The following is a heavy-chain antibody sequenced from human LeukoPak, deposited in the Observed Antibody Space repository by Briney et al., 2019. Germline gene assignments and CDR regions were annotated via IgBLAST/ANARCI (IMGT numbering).Heavy chain of an antibody. CDR1: GFTFSSYA. J-gene: IGHJ6*03. Sequence: GGSLRLSCAASGFTFSSYAMSWVRQAPGKGLKWVSAISGSGVSTYYADSVKGRFTISRDNSKNTLYLQMNSLRAEDTAVYYCAKGLVYSSGRYGYYYYYMDVWGKGTTVTISS. D-gene: IGHD6-19*01. V-gene: IGHV3-23*01. CDR3: AKGLVYSSGRYGYYYYYMDV. CDR2: ISGSGVST.